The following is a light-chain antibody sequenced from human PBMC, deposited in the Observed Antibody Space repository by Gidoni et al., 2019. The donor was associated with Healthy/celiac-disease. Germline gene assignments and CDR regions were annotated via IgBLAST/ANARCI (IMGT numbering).Light chain of an antibody. Sequence: DIQMTQSPASLSASVGDRVTITCRASQSIISYLNWYQQKPGKAPKLLIYAASSLQSGVPSRFSGSGSGTDFTLTISSLQPEYFATYYCQQSYSTPHPFXXXTKLEIK. CDR2: AAS. CDR1: QSIISY. J-gene: IGKJ2*01. V-gene: IGKV1-39*01. CDR3: QQSYSTPHP.